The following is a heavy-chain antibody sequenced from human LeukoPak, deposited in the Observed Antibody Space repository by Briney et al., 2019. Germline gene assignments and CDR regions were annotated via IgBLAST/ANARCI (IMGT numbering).Heavy chain of an antibody. CDR1: GFTFISYG. CDR3: AEEYDGY. J-gene: IGHJ4*02. Sequence: GMSLRLSCAASGFTFISYGMDWVRQAPGKGLEWVAVISKDGSDKKYADSVKGRFIISRDNSRNTLYLQMNSLRAEDTAVYYCAEEYDGYWGQGTLVTVSS. D-gene: IGHD2-8*01. CDR2: ISKDGSDK. V-gene: IGHV3-30*18.